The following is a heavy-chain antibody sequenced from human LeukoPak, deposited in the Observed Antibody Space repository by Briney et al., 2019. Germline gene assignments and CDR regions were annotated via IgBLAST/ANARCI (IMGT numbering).Heavy chain of an antibody. CDR2: IYHSGST. CDR1: GGSISSGGYS. D-gene: IGHD3-9*01. V-gene: IGHV4-30-2*01. J-gene: IGHJ3*02. Sequence: SETLSLTCAVSGGSISSGGYSWSWIRQPPGKGLEWIGYIYHSGSTYYNPSLKGRVTISVDRSKNQFSLKLSSVTAADTAVYYCARTYYDILTGYYGAFDIWGQGTMVTVSS. CDR3: ARTYYDILTGYYGAFDI.